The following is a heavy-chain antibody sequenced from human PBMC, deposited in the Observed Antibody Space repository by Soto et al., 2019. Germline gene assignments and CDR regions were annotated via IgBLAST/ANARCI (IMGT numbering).Heavy chain of an antibody. J-gene: IGHJ6*03. Sequence: ASVQVSCKVSGYTLTELSMHWVRQAPGKGLEWMGGFDPEDGETIYAQKFQGRVTMTEDTSTDRAYMELSSLRSEDTAVYYCATYWGVPAAMRPLSDYYYYYMDVWGKGTTVTVSS. CDR2: FDPEDGET. V-gene: IGHV1-24*01. CDR3: ATYWGVPAAMRPLSDYYYYYMDV. D-gene: IGHD2-2*01. CDR1: GYTLTELS.